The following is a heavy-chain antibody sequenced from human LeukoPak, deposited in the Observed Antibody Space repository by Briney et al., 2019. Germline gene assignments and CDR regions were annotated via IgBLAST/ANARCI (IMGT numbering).Heavy chain of an antibody. V-gene: IGHV3-23*01. J-gene: IGHJ4*02. CDR2: ISDNGGRT. CDR3: AKDSYDTSI. CDR1: GFTFNSYG. Sequence: GGSLRLSCAASGFTFNSYGMTWVRQAPGKGLEWLSGISDNGGRTFYADSVKGRFTISRDNSRDTLFLQMNSLRAEDTAVYYCAKDSYDTSIWGQGTLVTVSS. D-gene: IGHD3-22*01.